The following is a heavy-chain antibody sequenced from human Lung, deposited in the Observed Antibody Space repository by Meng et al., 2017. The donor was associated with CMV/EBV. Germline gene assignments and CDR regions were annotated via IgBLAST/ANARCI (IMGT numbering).Heavy chain of an antibody. J-gene: IGHJ4*02. D-gene: IGHD3-22*01. CDR3: TAGLYDSGGVDQ. CDR2: IKTKTDGGTT. Sequence: WGSXRLSCAASGFTFNDAWMNWVRQAPGKGQELVGRIKTKTDGGTTDYASPVKGGFTILRDDSKNTLYMLMNSLKTEATAVYYCTAGLYDSGGVDQLGQGXLVTVSS. V-gene: IGHV3-15*01. CDR1: GFTFNDAW.